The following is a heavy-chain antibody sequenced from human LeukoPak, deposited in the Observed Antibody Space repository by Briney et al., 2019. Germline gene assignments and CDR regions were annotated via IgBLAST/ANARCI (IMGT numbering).Heavy chain of an antibody. CDR3: ARGGGRGDYYDSTPLDY. CDR1: GFTFSSHG. Sequence: GGSLRLSCAASGFTFSSHGMNWVRQAPGKGLEWVSGISPRGDIKYYADSVKGQFTISRDNAKNTLYLQMNSLRAEDTAVYYCARGGGRGDYYDSTPLDYWGQGTLVTVSS. V-gene: IGHV3-23*01. D-gene: IGHD3-22*01. CDR2: ISPRGDIK. J-gene: IGHJ4*02.